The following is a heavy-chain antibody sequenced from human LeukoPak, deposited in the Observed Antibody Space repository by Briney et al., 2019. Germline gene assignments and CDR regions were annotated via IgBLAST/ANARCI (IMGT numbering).Heavy chain of an antibody. CDR3: ARRVPDYYGSGSYYLDFDY. J-gene: IGHJ4*02. CDR2: IYHSGST. D-gene: IGHD3-10*01. V-gene: IGHV4-4*02. CDR1: GGSISSSNW. Sequence: SETLSLTCAVSGGSISSSNWWSWVRQPPGKGLEWIGGIYHSGSTNYNPSLKSRVTISVDKSKNQFSLKLSSVTAADTAVYYCARRVPDYYGSGSYYLDFDYWGQGTLVTVSS.